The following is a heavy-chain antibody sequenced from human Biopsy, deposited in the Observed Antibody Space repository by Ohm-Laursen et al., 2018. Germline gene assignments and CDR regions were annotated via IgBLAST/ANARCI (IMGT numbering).Heavy chain of an antibody. CDR3: TKNTQWEGSGYLDAFHI. J-gene: IGHJ3*02. CDR1: GFRFDNTG. CDR2: ISWSSDSI. V-gene: IGHV3-9*01. Sequence: SLRLSCAASGFRFDNTGMHWVRQGPGKGLEWVAGISWSSDSITYAKSVTGRFTISRDNGENSLYLQMNSLRPEDTALYYCTKNTQWEGSGYLDAFHIWDHGAMVTVSS. D-gene: IGHD3-22*01.